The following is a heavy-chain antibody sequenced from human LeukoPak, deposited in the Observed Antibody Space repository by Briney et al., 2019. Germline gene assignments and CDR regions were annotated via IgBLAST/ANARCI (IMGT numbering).Heavy chain of an antibody. D-gene: IGHD1-26*01. CDR3: ARDSGSGNNDY. V-gene: IGHV1-3*01. J-gene: IGHJ4*02. Sequence: ASVKVSCKASGYTFTSYAIHWVRQAPGQRLGWMGWISAGNGNTKYSQNFQGRVTFISNTSATTAFMELSSLRSEDAAVYYCARDSGSGNNDYWGQGTLVTVSS. CDR1: GYTFTSYA. CDR2: ISAGNGNT.